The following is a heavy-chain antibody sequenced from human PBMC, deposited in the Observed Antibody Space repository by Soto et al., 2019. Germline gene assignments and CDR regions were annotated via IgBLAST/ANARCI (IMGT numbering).Heavy chain of an antibody. CDR2: IYYSGST. D-gene: IGHD3-10*01. J-gene: IGHJ6*02. CDR3: ARDHITMFRGVIIDYYGMDV. Sequence: SETLSLTCTVSGGSISSYYWSWIRQPPGKGLEWIGYIYYSGSTNYNPSLKSRVTISVDTSKNQFSLKLSSVTAADTAVYYCARDHITMFRGVIIDYYGMDVWGQGTTVTVSS. CDR1: GGSISSYY. V-gene: IGHV4-59*01.